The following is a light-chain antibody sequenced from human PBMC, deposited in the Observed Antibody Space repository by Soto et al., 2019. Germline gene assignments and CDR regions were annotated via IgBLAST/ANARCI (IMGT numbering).Light chain of an antibody. CDR2: EAT. J-gene: IGLJ2*01. V-gene: IGLV2-14*02. Sequence: QSALTQPASVSGSLGQSITITCTGTSHDIGGYTLVSWYQHHPGRAPKLIIYEATKRPSGISDRFSGSKSGNTASLTISGLQPEDEADYYCSSYTSSSTLVFGGGTKLTVL. CDR1: SHDIGGYTL. CDR3: SSYTSSSTLV.